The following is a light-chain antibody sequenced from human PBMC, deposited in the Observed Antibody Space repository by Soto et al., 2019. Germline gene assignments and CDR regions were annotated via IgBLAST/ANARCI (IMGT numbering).Light chain of an antibody. CDR3: QQYNSYSRT. J-gene: IGKJ1*01. Sequence: DIQMTQSPSTLSAFVGDRVTLSCRASQRISSWLAWYQQKPGKVPKLLIHDASSLESGVPSRFSGSGSGTEFTLTISSLQPDDFATYYCQQYNSYSRTFGQGTKVDIK. CDR1: QRISSW. V-gene: IGKV1-5*01. CDR2: DAS.